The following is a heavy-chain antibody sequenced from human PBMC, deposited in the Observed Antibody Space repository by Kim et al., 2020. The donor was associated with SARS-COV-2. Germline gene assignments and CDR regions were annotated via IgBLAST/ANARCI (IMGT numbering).Heavy chain of an antibody. CDR2: TYSGSTSSN. Sequence: SQTLSLTCAISGDSVSSSSVAWNWVRQSPSRGLEWLGRTYSGSTSSNDHTVSLKGRININVDRSKNQLSLQLNTVTPEDTAVYYCARGASNTMDVWGQGTTVTVSS. CDR1: GDSVSSSSVA. CDR3: ARGASNTMDV. J-gene: IGHJ6*02. V-gene: IGHV6-1*01.